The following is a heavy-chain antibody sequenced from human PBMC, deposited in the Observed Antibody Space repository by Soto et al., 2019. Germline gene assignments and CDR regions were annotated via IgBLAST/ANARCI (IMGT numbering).Heavy chain of an antibody. V-gene: IGHV1-18*01. CDR3: AIYYSNDGVNDAFDI. J-gene: IGHJ3*02. Sequence: APVKGSCKASCYTFTSYGISWGRQAPGQGLEWMGWISAYNGNSNFAQKLQGRVTMTTDTSTSTAYMELRSLRSDDTALYYCAIYYSNDGVNDAFDIWGQGTMVTVSS. D-gene: IGHD4-4*01. CDR2: ISAYNGNS. CDR1: CYTFTSYG.